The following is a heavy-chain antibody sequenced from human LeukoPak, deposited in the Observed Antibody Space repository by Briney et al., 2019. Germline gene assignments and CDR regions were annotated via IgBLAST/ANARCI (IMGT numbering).Heavy chain of an antibody. V-gene: IGHV1-2*04. Sequence: GASVKVSGKASVYTFTGYYMHWERQAPGQGLEWMGWINPNSGGTNYAQKFQGWVTMTRDTSISTAYMELSRLRSDDTAVYYCARDRPPRYYYDSSGFYGMDVWGQGTTVTVSS. CDR2: INPNSGGT. D-gene: IGHD3-22*01. CDR3: ARDRPPRYYYDSSGFYGMDV. J-gene: IGHJ6*02. CDR1: VYTFTGYY.